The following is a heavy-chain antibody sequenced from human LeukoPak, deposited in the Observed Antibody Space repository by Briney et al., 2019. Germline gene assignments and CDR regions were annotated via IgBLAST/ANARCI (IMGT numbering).Heavy chain of an antibody. V-gene: IGHV4-38-2*01. CDR3: ARAYSNWFDP. CDR1: GYSISSGYY. D-gene: IGHD4-11*01. CDR2: IYHSGST. J-gene: IGHJ5*02. Sequence: SETLSLTCAVSGYSISSGYYWGWIRQPPGKGLVWLGSIYHSGSTYNNPSLKSRFTMSVDTSKNQFSLKLTSVTAADTAVYYCARAYSNWFDPWGQGTLVTVSS.